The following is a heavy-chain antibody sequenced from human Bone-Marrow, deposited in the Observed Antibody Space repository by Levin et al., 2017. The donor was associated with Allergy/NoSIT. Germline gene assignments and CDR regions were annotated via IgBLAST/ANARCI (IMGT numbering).Heavy chain of an antibody. J-gene: IGHJ3*01. CDR3: ARAANPRADHSGFDYDAFDL. CDR2: IPFDGTDK. CDR1: GFTFSRFG. V-gene: IGHV3-33*05. Sequence: GESLKISCAASGFTFSRFGMHWVRQAPGKGLERLASIPFDGTDKYYADSVKGRFTISGDNSKNTVSLHMNSLRADDTAVYYCARAANPRADHSGFDYDAFDLWGQGTRVTVSS. D-gene: IGHD5-12*01.